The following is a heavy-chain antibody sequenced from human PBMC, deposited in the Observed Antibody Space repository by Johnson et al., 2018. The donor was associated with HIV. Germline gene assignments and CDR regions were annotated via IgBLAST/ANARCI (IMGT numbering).Heavy chain of an antibody. CDR2: IYSGGST. V-gene: IGHV3-66*01. D-gene: IGHD2-15*01. J-gene: IGHJ3*02. CDR3: ARAVCRGGRCYSHDAFDI. CDR1: GFTVSSNY. Sequence: QLVESGGGLVQPGGSLRLSCAASGFTVSSNYMSWVRQAPGKGLEWVSVIYSGGSTYYADSVKGRFTISRDNSKNTLYLQMNSLRAEDTAVFYCARAVCRGGRCYSHDAFDIWGQGTMVTVSS.